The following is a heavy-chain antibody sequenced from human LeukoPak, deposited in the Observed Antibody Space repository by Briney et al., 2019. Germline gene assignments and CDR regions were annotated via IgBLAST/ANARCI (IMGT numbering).Heavy chain of an antibody. CDR3: ARAASYGDHAFDY. Sequence: GASVKVSCKASGYTFTSYDINWVRQATAQGREGMGWMNPNSGNTGYAQKFQGRVTMTRNTSISTAYMELSSLRSEDTAVYYCARAASYGDHAFDYWGQGTLVPV. J-gene: IGHJ4*02. V-gene: IGHV1-8*01. D-gene: IGHD4-17*01. CDR1: GYTFTSYD. CDR2: MNPNSGNT.